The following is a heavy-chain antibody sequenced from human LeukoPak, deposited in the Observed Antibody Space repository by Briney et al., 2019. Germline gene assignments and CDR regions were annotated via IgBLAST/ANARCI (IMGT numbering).Heavy chain of an antibody. CDR3: ARDVLGRSGEQLDY. J-gene: IGHJ4*02. Sequence: PGGSLRLSCATSGFTFSSYWMTWVRQAPGKGLEWVANIKQDGSQKYNVDSVKGRFTISRDNAKNSLYLQMNSLRVEDTAVYYCARDVLGRSGEQLDYWGQGTLVTVSS. CDR2: IKQDGSQK. D-gene: IGHD3-3*01. CDR1: GFTFSSYW. V-gene: IGHV3-7*03.